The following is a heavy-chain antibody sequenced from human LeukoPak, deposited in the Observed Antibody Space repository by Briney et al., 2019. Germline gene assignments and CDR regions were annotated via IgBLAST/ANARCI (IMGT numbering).Heavy chain of an antibody. J-gene: IGHJ4*02. CDR3: ARHSSYYGNFDY. V-gene: IGHV4-39*01. Sequence: SETLSLTCTVSGGSISSRSYYWGWIRQPPGKGLEWIGSIYHSGSSYYNPSLKSRVTISVDTSKNQFSLKLSSVTAADTAVYYCARHSSYYGNFDYWGQGTLVTVSS. CDR1: GGSISSRSYY. D-gene: IGHD3-10*01. CDR2: IYHSGSS.